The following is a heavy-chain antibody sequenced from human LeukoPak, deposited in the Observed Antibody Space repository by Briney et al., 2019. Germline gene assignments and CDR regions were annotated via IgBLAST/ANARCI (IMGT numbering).Heavy chain of an antibody. V-gene: IGHV3-33*06. CDR3: AKTNYGDYLHYFDN. CDR1: GFTFSSYG. J-gene: IGHJ4*02. D-gene: IGHD4-17*01. CDR2: IWYDGSNK. Sequence: GGSLRLSCAASGFTFSSYGMHWVRQAPGKGLEWVAVIWYDGSNKYYADSVKGRFTISRDNSKNTLYLQMNSLRAADTATYYCAKTNYGDYLHYFDNWGQGTLVTVSS.